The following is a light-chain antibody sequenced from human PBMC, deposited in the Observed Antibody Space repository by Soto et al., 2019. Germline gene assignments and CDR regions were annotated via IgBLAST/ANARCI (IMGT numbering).Light chain of an antibody. CDR3: QQYDNLPIT. V-gene: IGKV1-33*01. J-gene: IGKJ3*01. CDR1: QDISNY. CDR2: DAS. Sequence: DIQMTQSPSSLSASVGDRVTITCPASQDISNYLNWYQQKPGKAPKLLIYDASNLETGVPSRFSGSGSGTDFSFTISSLQPEDIETYYCQQYDNLPITFGPGTKVDFK.